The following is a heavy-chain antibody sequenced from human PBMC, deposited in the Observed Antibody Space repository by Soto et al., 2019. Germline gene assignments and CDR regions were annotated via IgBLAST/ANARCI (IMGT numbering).Heavy chain of an antibody. CDR1: GFTFSCYA. Sequence: PGGSLRLSCEASGFTFSCYAMSWVRLAPGKGLEWVSSISSTSTYIYYADSMKGRFTIFRDNAKNSLSLQMNSLRVEDTAVYYCARGGKGTQNYYGMDVWGQGTTVTVSS. CDR2: ISSTSTYI. J-gene: IGHJ6*02. V-gene: IGHV3-21*01. CDR3: ARGGKGTQNYYGMDV.